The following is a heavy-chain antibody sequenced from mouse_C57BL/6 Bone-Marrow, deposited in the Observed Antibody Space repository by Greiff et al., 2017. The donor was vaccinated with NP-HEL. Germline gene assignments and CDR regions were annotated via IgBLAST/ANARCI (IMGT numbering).Heavy chain of an antibody. Sequence: QVQLQQPGAELVKPGASVKLSCKASGYTFTSYWMQWVKQRPGQGLEWIGEIDPSDSYTNYNQKFKGKATLTVDTSSSTAYMQLSSLTSEDSAVYYCAREGNIAYWGQGTLVTVSA. CDR1: GYTFTSYW. D-gene: IGHD2-1*01. V-gene: IGHV1-50*01. CDR2: IDPSDSYT. CDR3: AREGNIAY. J-gene: IGHJ3*01.